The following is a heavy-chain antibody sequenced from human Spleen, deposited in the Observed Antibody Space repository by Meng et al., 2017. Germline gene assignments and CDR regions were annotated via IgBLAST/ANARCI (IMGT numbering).Heavy chain of an antibody. V-gene: IGHV1-69*05. CDR1: GGIFSNSV. Sequence: SVKVSCKAPGGIFSNSVVGWVRQAPGQGLEWMGGINGVFGTTNYAQKFQGRVTITTDESTSTVYMELARLTSEDTAVYYCARDPGIAAGYVVEYYFDYWGQGTLVTVSS. J-gene: IGHJ4*02. CDR2: INGVFGTT. D-gene: IGHD6-13*01. CDR3: ARDPGIAAGYVVEYYFDY.